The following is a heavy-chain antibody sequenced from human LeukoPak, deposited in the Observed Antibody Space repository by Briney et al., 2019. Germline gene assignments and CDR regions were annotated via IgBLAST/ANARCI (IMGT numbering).Heavy chain of an antibody. CDR2: ISGSGGST. CDR1: GFTFSSYA. J-gene: IGHJ6*02. Sequence: GGSLRLSCAASGFTFSSYAMSWVRRAPGKGLEWVSAISGSGGSTYYADSVKGRFTISRDNSKNTLYLQMNSLRAEDTAVYYCAKRAAGSGWGNYYYYGMDVWGQGTTVTVSS. V-gene: IGHV3-23*01. D-gene: IGHD6-19*01. CDR3: AKRAAGSGWGNYYYYGMDV.